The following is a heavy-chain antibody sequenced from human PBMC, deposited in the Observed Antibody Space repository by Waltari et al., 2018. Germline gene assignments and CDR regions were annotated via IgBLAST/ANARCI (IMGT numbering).Heavy chain of an antibody. V-gene: IGHV4-4*02. J-gene: IGHJ4*02. Sequence: QLQLQQSGPGLVKPSESLSLTCGVSGDSMSENYWWSWVRQSPEKGLEWIGQIHRSGRTYYNPSLESRVSVSMDTSNNKFFWKLSSAIAADTAVYYCVRDRGRGLYFDSWGQGTLVTVSP. D-gene: IGHD2-15*01. CDR1: GDSMSENYW. CDR3: VRDRGRGLYFDS. CDR2: IHRSGRT.